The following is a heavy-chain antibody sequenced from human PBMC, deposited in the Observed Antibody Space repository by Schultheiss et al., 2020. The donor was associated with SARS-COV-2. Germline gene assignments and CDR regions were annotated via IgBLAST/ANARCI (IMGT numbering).Heavy chain of an antibody. CDR2: ISAYNGNT. D-gene: IGHD3-10*01. CDR3: AREGGSGSPRHYYYGMDV. V-gene: IGHV1-18*04. Sequence: ASVKVSCKASGYTFTSYGISWVRQAPGQGLEWMGWISAYNGNTNYAQKLQGRVTITTDTSTSTAYMELRSLRSDDTAVYYCAREGGSGSPRHYYYGMDVWGQGTTVTVSS. J-gene: IGHJ6*02. CDR1: GYTFTSYG.